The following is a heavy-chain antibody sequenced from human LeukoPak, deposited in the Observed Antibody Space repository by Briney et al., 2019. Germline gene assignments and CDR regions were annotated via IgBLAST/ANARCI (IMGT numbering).Heavy chain of an antibody. Sequence: GGSLRLSCAASGFTLSTCAMSWVRKAPGKGLEWVSGISGTTSGTYYADSVKGRFTISKDNAKNTVYLQMNNLRAEDTAVYYCVSFYEAYWGRGTLVTVSS. CDR3: VSFYEAY. V-gene: IGHV3-23*01. CDR2: ISGTTSGT. CDR1: GFTLSTCA. J-gene: IGHJ4*02. D-gene: IGHD2/OR15-2a*01.